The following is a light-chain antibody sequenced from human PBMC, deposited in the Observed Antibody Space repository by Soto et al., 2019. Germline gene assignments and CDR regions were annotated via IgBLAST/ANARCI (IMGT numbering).Light chain of an antibody. CDR1: QSVSSN. J-gene: IGKJ3*01. CDR2: GAS. V-gene: IGKV3-15*01. CDR3: QQANNRPPFT. Sequence: EIVMTQSPATLSVSPGERATLSCRSSQSVSSNLAWYQQKPGQAPRLLIYGASTMATGIPARFSGSGSGTDVTITISSLQSEDFAVYYCQQANNRPPFTFGPGTKVDIK.